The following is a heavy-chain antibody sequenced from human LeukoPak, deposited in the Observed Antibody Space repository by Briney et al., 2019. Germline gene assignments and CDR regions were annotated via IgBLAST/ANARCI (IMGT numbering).Heavy chain of an antibody. Sequence: ASVKVSCKASGGTFSSYAISWLRQAPGQGLEWMGWISAYNGNTNYAQKLHGRVTMTTDTSTSTAYMELMSLRSDDTAVDYCASDYRSDYFDYSGQATLVTVSS. CDR2: ISAYNGNT. J-gene: IGHJ4*02. D-gene: IGHD3-10*01. CDR3: ASDYRSDYFDY. CDR1: GGTFSSYA. V-gene: IGHV1-18*01.